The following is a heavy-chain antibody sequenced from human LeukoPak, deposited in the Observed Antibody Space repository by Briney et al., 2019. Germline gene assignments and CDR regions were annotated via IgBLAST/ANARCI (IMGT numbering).Heavy chain of an antibody. CDR1: GYIFTNYA. V-gene: IGHV7-4-1*02. Sequence: ASVKVSCEASGYIFTNYAKNWMRQAPGQGLEWMGWITTSTGNPTYAQGFTGRFVFSSDTSVSTAYLQISSLRAEDTAVYYCARDPYAPPSSDLQRFDSWGQGTLVTVSS. CDR2: ITTSTGNP. D-gene: IGHD6-19*01. CDR3: ARDPYAPPSSDLQRFDS. J-gene: IGHJ5*01.